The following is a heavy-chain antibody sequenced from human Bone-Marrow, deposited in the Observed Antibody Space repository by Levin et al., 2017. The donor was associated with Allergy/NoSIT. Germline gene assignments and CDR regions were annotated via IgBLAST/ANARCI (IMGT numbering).Heavy chain of an antibody. J-gene: IGHJ5*02. CDR2: ISWNSGSI. Sequence: LSLTCAASGFTFDDYAMHWVRQAPGKGLEWVSGISWNSGSIGYADSVKGRFTISRDNAKNSLYLQMNSLRAEDTALYYCAKDRSSSWYSGWFDPWGQGTLVTVSS. V-gene: IGHV3-9*01. D-gene: IGHD6-13*01. CDR3: AKDRSSSWYSGWFDP. CDR1: GFTFDDYA.